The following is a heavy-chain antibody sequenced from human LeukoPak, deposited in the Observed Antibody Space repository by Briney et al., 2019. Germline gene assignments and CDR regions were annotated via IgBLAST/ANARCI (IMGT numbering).Heavy chain of an antibody. CDR3: ARSSNDYGDYGDPYYFDY. J-gene: IGHJ4*02. D-gene: IGHD4-17*01. CDR2: IHPGDSDT. CDR1: GYSFTSYS. Sequence: GESLKISCKGSGYSFTSYSIAWVRQMPGKGLEWMGIIHPGDSDTRYSPSFQGHVTISADKSINTAYLQWSSQKASDTAMYYCARSSNDYGDYGDPYYFDYWGQGTLVTVSS. V-gene: IGHV5-51*01.